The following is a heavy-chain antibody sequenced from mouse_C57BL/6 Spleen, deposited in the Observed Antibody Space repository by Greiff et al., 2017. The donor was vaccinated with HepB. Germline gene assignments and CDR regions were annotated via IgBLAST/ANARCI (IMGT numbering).Heavy chain of an antibody. Sequence: QVQLKESGAELVRPGASVTLSCKASGYTFTDYEMHWVKQTPVHGLEWIGAIDPETGGTAYNQKFKGKAILTADKSSSTAYMELRSLTSEDSAVYYCTRPTGRGRAWFAYWGQGTLVTVSA. J-gene: IGHJ3*01. D-gene: IGHD4-1*02. CDR2: IDPETGGT. V-gene: IGHV1-15*01. CDR3: TRPTGRGRAWFAY. CDR1: GYTFTDYE.